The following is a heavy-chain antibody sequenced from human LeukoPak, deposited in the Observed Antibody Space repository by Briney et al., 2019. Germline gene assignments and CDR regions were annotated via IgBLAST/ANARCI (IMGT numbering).Heavy chain of an antibody. Sequence: SVKVSCKASGYTFTSYYMHWVRQAPGQGLEWMGRIIPILGIANYAQKFQGRVTITADKSTSTAYMELSSLRSEDTAVYYCASTVGAARRYFDYWGQGTLVTVSS. CDR1: GYTFTSYY. CDR3: ASTVGAARRYFDY. J-gene: IGHJ4*02. D-gene: IGHD1-26*01. CDR2: IIPILGIA. V-gene: IGHV1-69*02.